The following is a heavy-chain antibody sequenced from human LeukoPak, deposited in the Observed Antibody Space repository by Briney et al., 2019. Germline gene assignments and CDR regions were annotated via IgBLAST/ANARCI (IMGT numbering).Heavy chain of an antibody. D-gene: IGHD3-10*01. CDR2: ISYDGSNK. CDR1: GFTFSTCG. Sequence: GRSLRLSCAASGFTFSTCGMHWVRQAPGKGLEWVALISYDGSNKYYTDSVKGRFTISRDNSKNTLYLQMNSLRADATAVYYCAKDPRGGFGELSWGIDYWGQGTLVTVSS. CDR3: AKDPRGGFGELSWGIDY. J-gene: IGHJ4*02. V-gene: IGHV3-30*18.